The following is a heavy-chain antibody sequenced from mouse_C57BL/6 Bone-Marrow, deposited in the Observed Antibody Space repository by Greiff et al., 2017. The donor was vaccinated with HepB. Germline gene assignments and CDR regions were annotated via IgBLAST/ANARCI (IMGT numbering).Heavy chain of an antibody. J-gene: IGHJ3*01. CDR1: GYTFTDYY. D-gene: IGHD3-2*02. CDR2: IYPGSGNT. CDR3: ARFSSGSWFAY. Sequence: QVQLQQSGAELVRPGASVKLYCKASGYTFTDYYINWVKQRPGQGLEWIARIYPGSGNTYYNEKFKGKATLTAEKSSSTAYMQLSSLTSEDSAVYFCARFSSGSWFAYWGQGTLVTVSA. V-gene: IGHV1-76*01.